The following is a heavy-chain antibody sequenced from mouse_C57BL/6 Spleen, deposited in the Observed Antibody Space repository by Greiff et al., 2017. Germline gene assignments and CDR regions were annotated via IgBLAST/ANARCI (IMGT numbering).Heavy chain of an antibody. CDR2: IHPNSGST. J-gene: IGHJ4*01. CDR1: GYTFTSYW. CDR3: ANDGYAMDY. D-gene: IGHD2-12*01. Sequence: VQLQQPGAELVKPGASVKLSCKASGYTFTSYWMHWVKQRPGQGLEWIGMIHPNSGSTNYNEKVKSKATLTVDKSSSTAYMQLSSLTSEDAAVYYCANDGYAMDYWGQGTSVTVSS. V-gene: IGHV1-64*01.